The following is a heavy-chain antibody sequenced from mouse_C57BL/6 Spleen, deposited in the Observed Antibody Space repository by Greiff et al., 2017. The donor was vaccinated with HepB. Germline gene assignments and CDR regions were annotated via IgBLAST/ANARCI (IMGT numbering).Heavy chain of an antibody. CDR2: IHPNSGST. J-gene: IGHJ4*01. V-gene: IGHV1-64*01. Sequence: QVQLQQPGAELVKPGASVKLSCKASGYTFTSYWMHWVKQRPGQGLEWIGMIHPNSGSTNYNEKFKSKATLTVDKSSSTAYMQLSSLTSEDSAVYYCARIGDDYYAMDYWGQGTSVTVSS. CDR1: GYTFTSYW. CDR3: ARIGDDYYAMDY. D-gene: IGHD2-14*01.